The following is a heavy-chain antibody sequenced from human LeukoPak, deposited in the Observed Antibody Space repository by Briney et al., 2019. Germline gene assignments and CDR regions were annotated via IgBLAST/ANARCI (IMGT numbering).Heavy chain of an antibody. CDR1: GFTFSDYY. CDR2: ISSSGSTI. CDR3: ARRRYNWNAIDY. D-gene: IGHD1-20*01. V-gene: IGHV3-11*01. Sequence: GGSLRLSCAASGFTFSDYYMSWIRQAPGKGLEWVSYISSSGSTIYYADSVKGRFTISRDNAKNSLYLQMNSLRAEDTAIYYCARRRYNWNAIDYWGQGTLVTVSS. J-gene: IGHJ4*02.